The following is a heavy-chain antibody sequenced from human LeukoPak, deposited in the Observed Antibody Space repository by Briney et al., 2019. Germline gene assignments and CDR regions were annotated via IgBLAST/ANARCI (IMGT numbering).Heavy chain of an antibody. V-gene: IGHV3-30*19. J-gene: IGHJ4*02. CDR3: ARDQGVITTSSFDY. Sequence: GGSLRLSCAASGFTFSTYGMRWVRQAPGKGLEWVAVISYDGSNKYYADSVKGRFTISRDNSKNTLYLQMNSLRAEDTAVYYCARDQGVITTSSFDYWGQGTLVTVSS. CDR1: GFTFSTYG. CDR2: ISYDGSNK. D-gene: IGHD3-22*01.